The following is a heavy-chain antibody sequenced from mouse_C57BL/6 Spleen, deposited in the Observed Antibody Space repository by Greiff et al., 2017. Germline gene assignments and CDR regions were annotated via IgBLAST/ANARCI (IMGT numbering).Heavy chain of an antibody. V-gene: IGHV3-6*01. Sequence: ESGPGLVKPSQSLSLTCSVTGYSITSGYYWNWIRQFPGNKLEWMGYISYDGSNNYNPSLKNRISITRDSSKNQFFLKLHSVTTEDTATYYCARIYYGNPYAMDYWGQGTSVTVSS. CDR3: ARIYYGNPYAMDY. J-gene: IGHJ4*01. CDR1: GYSITSGYY. D-gene: IGHD2-1*01. CDR2: ISYDGSN.